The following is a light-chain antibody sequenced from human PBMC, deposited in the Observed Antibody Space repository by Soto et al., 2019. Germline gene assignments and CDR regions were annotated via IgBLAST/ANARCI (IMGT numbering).Light chain of an antibody. CDR1: SGHSSYA. J-gene: IGLJ2*01. CDR3: QTWGTGHVV. CDR2: LNNDGSH. V-gene: IGLV4-69*01. Sequence: QLVLTQSPSASASLGASVKLTCTLSSGHSSYAIAWHQQQPEKGPRYLMKLNNDGSHSKGDGIPDRFSGSSSGAERYLTISSLQSEDEADYYCQTWGTGHVVFGGGTKLTVL.